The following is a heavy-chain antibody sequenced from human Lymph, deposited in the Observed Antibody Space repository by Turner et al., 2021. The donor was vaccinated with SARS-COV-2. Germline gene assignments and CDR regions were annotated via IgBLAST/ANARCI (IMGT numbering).Heavy chain of an antibody. CDR3: ARVKGYNGYDLRYYYGMDV. J-gene: IGHJ6*02. CDR2: IWYDGSNK. Sequence: QVQLVESGGGVVQPGRSLRLSTAASGFTFSSYGMHWVRQAPGKGLEWVAVIWYDGSNKYYADSVKGRFTISRDNSKNTLYLQMNSLRAEDTAVYYCARVKGYNGYDLRYYYGMDVWGQGTTVTVSS. CDR1: GFTFSSYG. V-gene: IGHV3-33*01. D-gene: IGHD5-12*01.